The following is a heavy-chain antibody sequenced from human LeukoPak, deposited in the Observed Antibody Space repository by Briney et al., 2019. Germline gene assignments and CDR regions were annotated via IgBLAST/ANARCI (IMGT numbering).Heavy chain of an antibody. D-gene: IGHD6-13*01. CDR3: ADGYSSSWYVY. CDR1: GGSFSGYY. CDR2: INHSGST. J-gene: IGHJ4*02. V-gene: IGHV4-34*01. Sequence: KXXETLSLTCAXYGGSFSGYYWSWIRQPPGKGLEWIGEINHSGSTNYNPSLKSRVTISVDTSKNQFSLKLSSVTAADTAVYYCADGYSSSWYVYWGQGTLVTVSS.